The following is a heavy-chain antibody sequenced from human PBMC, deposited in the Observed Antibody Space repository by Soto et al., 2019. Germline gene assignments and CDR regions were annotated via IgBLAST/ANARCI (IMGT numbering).Heavy chain of an antibody. Sequence: SETLSLTCTVSGGSISSYYWSWIRQPPGKGLEWIGYIYYSGSTNYNPSLKSRVTISVDTSKNQFSLKLSSVTAADTAVYYCARDSPTGEDYYYCGMDVWGQGTTVTVSS. CDR3: ARDSPTGEDYYYCGMDV. CDR1: GGSISSYY. CDR2: IYYSGST. D-gene: IGHD7-27*01. V-gene: IGHV4-59*01. J-gene: IGHJ6*02.